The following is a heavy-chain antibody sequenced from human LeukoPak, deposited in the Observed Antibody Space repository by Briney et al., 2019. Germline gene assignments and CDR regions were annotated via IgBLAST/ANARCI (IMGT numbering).Heavy chain of an antibody. CDR1: GYTFTSYG. D-gene: IGHD5-24*01. V-gene: IGHV1-18*01. J-gene: IGHJ4*02. CDR3: ARELGFRDGYNWGVFDY. CDR2: ISAYNGNT. Sequence: ASVKVSCKASGYTFTSYGISWVRQAPGQGLEWMGWISAYNGNTNYAQKLQGRVTMTTDTSTSTAYMELRSLRSDDTAVYYCARELGFRDGYNWGVFDYWGQGTLVTVSS.